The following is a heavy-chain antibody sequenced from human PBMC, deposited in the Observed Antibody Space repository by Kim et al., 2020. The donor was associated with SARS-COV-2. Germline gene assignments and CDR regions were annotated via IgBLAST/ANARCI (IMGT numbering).Heavy chain of an antibody. CDR2: ISYDGSNK. CDR3: AKASSRGQWLVKG. Sequence: GGSLRLSCAASGFTFSSYAMHWVRQAPGKGLEWVAVISYDGSNKYYADSVKGRFTISRDNSKNTLYLQMNNLTIEDTAMYYCAKASSRGQWLVKGWGQGTTVTVSS. D-gene: IGHD6-19*01. V-gene: IGHV3-30*18. CDR1: GFTFSSYA. J-gene: IGHJ6*02.